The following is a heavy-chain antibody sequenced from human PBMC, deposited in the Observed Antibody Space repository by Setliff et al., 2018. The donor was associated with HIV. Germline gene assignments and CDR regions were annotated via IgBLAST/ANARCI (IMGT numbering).Heavy chain of an antibody. J-gene: IGHJ5*02. CDR1: GYTFTSYY. V-gene: IGHV1-46*03. Sequence: GASVKVSCKASGYTFTSYYLHWVRQAPGQGLEWMGIINPSGGSTTYAQKFQGRVTMTRDTSASTVYMELSSLRSEDTAVYYCARGHCNSDKCWYTWFDPWGQGTLVTVSS. CDR3: ARGHCNSDKCWYTWFDP. D-gene: IGHD2-2*01. CDR2: INPSGGST.